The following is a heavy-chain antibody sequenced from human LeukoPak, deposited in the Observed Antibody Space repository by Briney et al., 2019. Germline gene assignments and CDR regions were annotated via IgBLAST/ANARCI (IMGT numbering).Heavy chain of an antibody. J-gene: IGHJ6*03. CDR2: ISGSGGST. D-gene: IGHD1-26*01. CDR3: ASGSYLYYYYYMDV. Sequence: GGSLRLSCAASGFTFSSYAMSWVRQAPGKGLEWVSAISGSGGSTYYADSMKGRFTISRDNSKNTLYLQMNSLRAEDTAVYYCASGSYLYYYYYMDVWGKGTTVTVSS. CDR1: GFTFSSYA. V-gene: IGHV3-23*01.